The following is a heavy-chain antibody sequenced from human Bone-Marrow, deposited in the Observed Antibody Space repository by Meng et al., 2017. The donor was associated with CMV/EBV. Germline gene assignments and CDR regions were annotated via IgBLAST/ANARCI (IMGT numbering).Heavy chain of an antibody. D-gene: IGHD3-3*01. CDR2: IYYSGST. CDR1: GGSFSGYY. Sequence: SETLSLTCAVYGGSFSGYYWSWIRQPPGKGLEWIGYIYYSGSTNYNPSLKSRVTISVDTSKNQFSLKLSSVTAADTAVYYCARVSIFGVVPNWFDPWGQGTLVTVSS. V-gene: IGHV4-59*01. CDR3: ARVSIFGVVPNWFDP. J-gene: IGHJ5*02.